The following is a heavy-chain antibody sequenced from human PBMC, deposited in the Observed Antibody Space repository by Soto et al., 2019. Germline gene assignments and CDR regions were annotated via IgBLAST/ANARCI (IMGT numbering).Heavy chain of an antibody. CDR2: IWNDGTNT. D-gene: IGHD5-18*01. CDR3: ARERVDIAMAHFDY. J-gene: IGHJ4*02. Sequence: PGGSLRLSCAASGFTFSTFGMHWVRRAPGKGLEWVANIWNDGTNTYYADFAKGRFTVSRDNSKNTLFLQMNSLRAEDTAVYYCARERVDIAMAHFDYWGQGILDTVSS. CDR1: GFTFSTFG. V-gene: IGHV3-33*02.